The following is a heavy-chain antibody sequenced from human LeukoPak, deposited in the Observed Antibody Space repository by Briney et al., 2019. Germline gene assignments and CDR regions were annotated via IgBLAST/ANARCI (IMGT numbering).Heavy chain of an antibody. CDR3: ARTRSGGDDAFDI. CDR1: GYTFTSYY. J-gene: IGHJ3*02. CDR2: INPSGGST. D-gene: IGHD3-16*01. Sequence: ASVKVSCKASGYTFTSYYMHWVRQAPGQGLEWMGIINPSGGSTSYAQKFQGRVTMTRDTSTSTVYIELSSLRSEDTAVYYCARTRSGGDDAFDIWGQGTMVTVSS. V-gene: IGHV1-46*01.